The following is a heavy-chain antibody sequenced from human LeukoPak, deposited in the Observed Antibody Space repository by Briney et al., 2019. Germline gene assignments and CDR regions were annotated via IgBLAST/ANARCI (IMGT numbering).Heavy chain of an antibody. CDR2: IYFSGST. Sequence: SETLSLTCTVSGGSISSYYWSWIRQPPGKGLEWIGYIYFSGSTNYNPSLKSRVTISVDTSRNQFSLQLSSVTAADTAVYYFARTSHPHGSSWLFDYWGQGTLVTVSS. J-gene: IGHJ4*02. CDR3: ARTSHPHGSSWLFDY. D-gene: IGHD6-13*01. CDR1: GGSISSYY. V-gene: IGHV4-59*01.